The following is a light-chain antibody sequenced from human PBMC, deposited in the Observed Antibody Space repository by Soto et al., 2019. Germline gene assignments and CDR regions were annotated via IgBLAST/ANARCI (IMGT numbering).Light chain of an antibody. V-gene: IGKV1-5*01. CDR2: DAS. CDR1: QSVTDW. J-gene: IGKJ2*02. Sequence: DIQLTQSPSTLSASVGDRVTITCRASQSVTDWLVWYQQKPGKAPKLLIYDASSLQSGVPSRFSGSGSGTEFSLTISSLQPDDFATYYCQQYYRSCTVAQGTKVEIK. CDR3: QQYYRSCT.